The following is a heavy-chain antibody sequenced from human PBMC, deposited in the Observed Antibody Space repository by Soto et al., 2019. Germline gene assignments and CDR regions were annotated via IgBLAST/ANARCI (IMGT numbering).Heavy chain of an antibody. CDR2: IYTGGTT. J-gene: IGHJ4*02. V-gene: IGHV3-53*01. CDR1: GFTVSSSNY. CDR3: HGDGY. Sequence: EVQLVESGGGLIQPGGSLRLSCVVSGFTVSSSNYMSWVRQAPGKGLEWVSVIYTGGTTYYADSVKGRFTISRDNSKNTLDRQRNSRSAEDTAVYYCHGDGYWGQGTLGPVSS.